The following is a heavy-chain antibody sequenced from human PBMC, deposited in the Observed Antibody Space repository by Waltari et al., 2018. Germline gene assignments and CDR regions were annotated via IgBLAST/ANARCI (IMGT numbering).Heavy chain of an antibody. D-gene: IGHD3-22*01. CDR3: ARDQWFGFDI. CDR2: IKKDGGEE. Sequence: EVQLVESGGGLVKPGGSVRHPCAATESTLSDYWMSWVRQAPGKGPEWLANIKKDGGEEYYVDSVRGRFTISRDNAKNSLYLQMNSLRPEDTAVYYCARDQWFGFDIWGQGTMVTVSS. V-gene: IGHV3-7*01. CDR1: ESTLSDYW. J-gene: IGHJ3*02.